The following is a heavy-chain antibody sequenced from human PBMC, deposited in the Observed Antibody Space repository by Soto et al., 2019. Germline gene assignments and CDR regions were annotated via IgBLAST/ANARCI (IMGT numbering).Heavy chain of an antibody. CDR3: ARYSYYYDSSGYYRSVEINY. CDR2: IYYSGST. CDR1: GGSISSGDYY. V-gene: IGHV4-30-4*01. Sequence: SENLSLTCTVSGGSISSGDYYWSWIRQPPGKGLEWIGYIYYSGSTYYNPSLKSRVTISVDTSKNQFSLKLSSVTAADTAVYYCARYSYYYDSSGYYRSVEINYWGQGTLVTVSS. D-gene: IGHD3-22*01. J-gene: IGHJ4*02.